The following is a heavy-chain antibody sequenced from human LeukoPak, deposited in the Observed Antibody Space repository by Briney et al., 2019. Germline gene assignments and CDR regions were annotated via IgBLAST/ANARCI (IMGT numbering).Heavy chain of an antibody. J-gene: IGHJ4*02. D-gene: IGHD2-8*01. CDR2: ISSSRSYI. CDR1: GFPLSIYS. CDR3: ARVDRSRLPRYCTNGVCPGHLGY. Sequence: GGPVTLFRSPSGFPLSIYSVHGVRAARGKGLECVSSISSSRSYIHYADSVKGRYTISRDNAKDSLYLKMNSLRAEDPAVYYCARVDRSRLPRYCTNGVCPGHLGYWGQGTLVTVSS. V-gene: IGHV3-21*01.